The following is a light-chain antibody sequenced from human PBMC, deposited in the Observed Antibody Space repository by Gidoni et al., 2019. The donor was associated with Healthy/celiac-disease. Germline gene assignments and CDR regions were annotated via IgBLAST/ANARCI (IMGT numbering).Light chain of an antibody. CDR3: QVWDSSSDLVV. V-gene: IGLV3-21*02. CDR2: DDS. CDR1: NIGSKS. Sequence: SYVLTQPPSVSVATGHTARLTCGGNNIGSKSVHWYQQKPGQATVLVVYDDSDRPSGIPERFSGSNSGNTATLTISRVEAGDEADYYCQVWDSSSDLVVFGGGTKLTVL. J-gene: IGLJ2*01.